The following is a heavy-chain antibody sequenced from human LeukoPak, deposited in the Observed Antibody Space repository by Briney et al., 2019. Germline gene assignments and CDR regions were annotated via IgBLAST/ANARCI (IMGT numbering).Heavy chain of an antibody. CDR1: GFTFSSYA. V-gene: IGHV3-21*01. Sequence: TGGSLRLSCAASGFTFSSYAMHWVRQAPGKGLEWVSSISSSSSYIYYADSVKGRFTISRDNAKNSLYLQMNSLRAEDTAVYYCARDRYRGQEMATMGGYWGQGTLVTVSS. CDR2: ISSSSSYI. CDR3: ARDRYRGQEMATMGGY. J-gene: IGHJ4*02. D-gene: IGHD5-24*01.